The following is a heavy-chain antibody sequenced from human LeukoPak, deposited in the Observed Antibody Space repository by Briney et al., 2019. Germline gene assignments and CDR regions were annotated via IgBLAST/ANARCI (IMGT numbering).Heavy chain of an antibody. D-gene: IGHD3-16*01. CDR1: GFTLSSNA. CDR2: ISSSSSYI. CDR3: ARDRGRFGGY. V-gene: IGHV3-21*01. J-gene: IGHJ4*02. Sequence: GGSLRLSCAASGFTLSSNAISWVRQAPGKGLEWVSSISSSSSYIYYADAVKGRFTISRDNAKNSLYLQMNSLRAEDTAVYYCARDRGRFGGYWGQGTLVTVSS.